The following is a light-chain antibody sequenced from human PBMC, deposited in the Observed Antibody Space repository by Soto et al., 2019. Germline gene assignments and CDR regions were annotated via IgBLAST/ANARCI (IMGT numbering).Light chain of an antibody. J-gene: IGLJ2*01. CDR3: SSYTTPRQ. CDR2: EVS. V-gene: IGLV2-14*01. CDR1: SSDVGGYNY. Sequence: QSVLTQPASVSGSPGQSITISCTGTSSDVGGYNYVSWYQQHPGKAPKLMIYEVSNRPSGVSNRFSGSKSGNTASLTISGLQAEDEADYYCSSYTTPRQFGGGTKLTVL.